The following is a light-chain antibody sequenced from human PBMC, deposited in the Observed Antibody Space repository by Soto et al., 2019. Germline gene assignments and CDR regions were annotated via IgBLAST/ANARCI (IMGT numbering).Light chain of an antibody. Sequence: EVVLTQSPDTLSLSPGERATLSCRASQSGISNYLAWYQQKPDQAPRLLISGASTRVTGIPDRFSGSQSGTDFTLAINNLEPEDFAVYYCQQYGSSPDTFGQGTKVDIK. J-gene: IGKJ2*01. CDR2: GAS. CDR1: QSGISNY. CDR3: QQYGSSPDT. V-gene: IGKV3-20*01.